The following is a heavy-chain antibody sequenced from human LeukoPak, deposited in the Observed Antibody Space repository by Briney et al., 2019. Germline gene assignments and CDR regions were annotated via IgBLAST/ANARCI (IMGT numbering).Heavy chain of an antibody. CDR1: GYTFTSYD. D-gene: IGHD6-13*01. V-gene: IGHV1-8*01. CDR3: ASGSSWGSHLDY. J-gene: IGHJ4*02. CDR2: MNPNSGNT. Sequence: ASVKVSCKASGYTFTSYDINWVRQATGQGLEWMGWMNPNSGNTGYAQKFQGRVTMTRNTSISTAYMGLSSLRSEDTAVYYCASGSSWGSHLDYWGQGTLVTVSS.